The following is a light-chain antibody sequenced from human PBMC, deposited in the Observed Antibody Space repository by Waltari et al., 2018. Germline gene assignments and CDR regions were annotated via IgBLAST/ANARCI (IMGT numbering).Light chain of an antibody. CDR3: QSADSSGAYGV. CDR1: ALPKQS. V-gene: IGLV3-25*03. CDR2: KDT. Sequence: SYELTQPPSMSMSPGQTARIRCSGDALPKQSAYWYQHKAGQAPVLLIYKDTERPSGIPERFSGSSSGTTATLTISGVQAEDEADYYCQSADSSGAYGVFGGGTKVTVL. J-gene: IGLJ3*02.